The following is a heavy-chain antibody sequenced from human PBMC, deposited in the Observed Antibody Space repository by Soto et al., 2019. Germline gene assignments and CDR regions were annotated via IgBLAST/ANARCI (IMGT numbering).Heavy chain of an antibody. CDR2: IFHSGST. Sequence: SETLSLTCTVSGGSVSSAAHSWTWIRQPPGKGLEWIGYIFHSGSTYYNPSLNSRLTISLDRSKNQFSLKLTSVTAADTAVYYCARASAQYDSGTYEGGYYYFDSWGQGTLVTVSS. CDR3: ARASAQYDSGTYEGGYYYFDS. CDR1: GGSVSSAAHS. D-gene: IGHD3-10*01. J-gene: IGHJ4*02. V-gene: IGHV4-30-2*01.